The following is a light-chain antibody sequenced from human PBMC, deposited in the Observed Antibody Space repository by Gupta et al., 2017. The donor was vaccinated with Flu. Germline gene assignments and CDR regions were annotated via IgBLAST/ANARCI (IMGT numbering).Light chain of an antibody. Sequence: GERATLSCRASQILANNLAWFQQRPGQAPRLLIYGASTRGTTVPARFSGSGSGTDFTLTISSLQSEDFAVYYCQQYHNWPRTFGPGTKVEVK. CDR3: QQYHNWPRT. CDR2: GAS. V-gene: IGKV3-15*01. J-gene: IGKJ1*01. CDR1: QILANN.